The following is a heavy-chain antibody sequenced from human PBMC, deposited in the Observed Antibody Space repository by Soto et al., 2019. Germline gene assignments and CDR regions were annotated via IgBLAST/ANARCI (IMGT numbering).Heavy chain of an antibody. CDR3: ANEGGSYRGGSFDY. CDR2: ISGRGGNT. D-gene: IGHD3-16*02. Sequence: EVQLLESGGGLVQPGGSLRLSCAASGFTFSSYAMSWVRQAPGKGLEWVSAISGRGGNTYYADSVKGRFTISRDNSKNTLYLQMNSLRAEDTAVDYCANEGGSYRGGSFDYWGQGTLVTVSS. J-gene: IGHJ4*02. CDR1: GFTFSSYA. V-gene: IGHV3-23*01.